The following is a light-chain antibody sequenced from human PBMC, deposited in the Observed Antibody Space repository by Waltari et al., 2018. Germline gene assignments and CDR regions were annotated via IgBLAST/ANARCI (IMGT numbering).Light chain of an antibody. V-gene: IGKV3-20*01. CDR2: GAS. CDR1: QSFSRA. J-gene: IGKJ1*01. Sequence: EIVLTQSTGSLSSSPGESVTLSCRASQSFSRALAWYQQKPGQAPRLLIFGASNRATGIPDRFSGSGSETDFSLTISRLEPEDFAVYYCQHYVRLPATFGRGTKVEIK. CDR3: QHYVRLPAT.